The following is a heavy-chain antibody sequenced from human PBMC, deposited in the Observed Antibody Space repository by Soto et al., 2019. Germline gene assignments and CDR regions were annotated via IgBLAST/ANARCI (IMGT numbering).Heavy chain of an antibody. D-gene: IGHD4-17*01. CDR2: IYYSGST. V-gene: IGHV4-61*08. Sequence: WETLSLTCTVSGGSISSGDYYWSWIRQPPGKGLEWIGYIYYSGSTNYNPSLKSRVTISVDTSKNQFSLKLSSVTAADTAVYYCASMPSVTIFHYYYGMDVWGQGTTVTVSS. CDR1: GGSISSGDYY. J-gene: IGHJ6*02. CDR3: ASMPSVTIFHYYYGMDV.